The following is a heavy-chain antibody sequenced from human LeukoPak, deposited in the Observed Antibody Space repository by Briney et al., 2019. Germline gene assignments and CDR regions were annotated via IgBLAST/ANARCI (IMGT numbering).Heavy chain of an antibody. CDR3: ARDQDIVVVVAALRQREMGGFDP. CDR1: GYTFTNYD. V-gene: IGHV1-8*01. D-gene: IGHD2-15*01. CDR2: MNPKSGNT. J-gene: IGHJ5*02. Sequence: ASVKVSCKASGYTFTNYDINWVRQATGQGPEWMGWMNPKSGNTCYAQKFQGRVTVTRNTSISTAYMELSSLRSDDTAVYYCARDQDIVVVVAALRQREMGGFDPWGQGTLVTVSS.